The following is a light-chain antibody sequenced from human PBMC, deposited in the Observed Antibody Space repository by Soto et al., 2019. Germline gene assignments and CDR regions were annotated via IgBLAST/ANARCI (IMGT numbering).Light chain of an antibody. CDR3: QQYNSYRGA. CDR1: QSISTW. Sequence: DRVTITCRASQSISTWLAWYQQKPGKAPELLIYDASNLQSGVPSRFSGSGSGTEFALTISSLQPDDFATYYCQQYNSYRGAFGQGTKV. V-gene: IGKV1-5*01. J-gene: IGKJ1*01. CDR2: DAS.